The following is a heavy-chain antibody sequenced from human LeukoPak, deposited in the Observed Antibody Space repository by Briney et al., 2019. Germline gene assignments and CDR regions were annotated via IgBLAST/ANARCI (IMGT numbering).Heavy chain of an antibody. CDR2: INHSGST. CDR1: GGSFSGYY. CDR3: ARGGTIYKGEFDY. Sequence: SETLSLTCTVYGGSFSGYYWSWIRQPPGKGLEWIGEINHSGSTSYNPSLKSRLTISVDTSKNEFSLKLSSVTAADTAVYYCARGGTIYKGEFDYWGQGTLVTVSS. D-gene: IGHD3-9*01. V-gene: IGHV4-34*01. J-gene: IGHJ4*02.